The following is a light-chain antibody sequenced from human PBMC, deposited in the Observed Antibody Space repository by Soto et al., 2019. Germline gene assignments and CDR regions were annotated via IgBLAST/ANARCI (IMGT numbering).Light chain of an antibody. V-gene: IGKV3-20*01. J-gene: IGKJ1*01. CDR1: LSVSNY. CDR2: GAS. Sequence: VVTQSPPTLSLSPGERATLSCRTSLSVSNYLAWYQQKPGQAPRLLIYGASNRATGIPDRFSGSGSGTDFTLTISRLEPEDFAVYYCQQYGSSGTFGQGTKVDIK. CDR3: QQYGSSGT.